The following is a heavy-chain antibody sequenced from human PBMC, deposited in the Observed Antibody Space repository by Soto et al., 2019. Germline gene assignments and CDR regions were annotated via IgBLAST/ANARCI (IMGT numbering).Heavy chain of an antibody. CDR2: INRDGSKK. CDR1: GFTLSAYW. CDR3: ARDVSPGSSSLYLDAFDI. J-gene: IGHJ3*02. Sequence: EVQLEESGGDLVQPGGSLRLSCAASGFTLSAYWMTWVRQAPGKGLEWVANINRDGSKKSYLDSVRGRFTISRDNVGNSLYLHMDSLRADDTALYYGARDVSPGSSSLYLDAFDIWGQGTMVTVSS. D-gene: IGHD6-13*01. V-gene: IGHV3-7*05.